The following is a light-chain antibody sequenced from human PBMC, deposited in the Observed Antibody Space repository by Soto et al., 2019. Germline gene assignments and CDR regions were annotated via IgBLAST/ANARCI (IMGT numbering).Light chain of an antibody. Sequence: QSVLTQPPSASGSPGQSVSISCAGTSSDVGGYNYVSWYQQYPGKVPKLMIYEVSERPSGVPDRFSGSKSGNTAFLTVSGLQAEDEADYYCISYAATAYVFGTGTKVIV. V-gene: IGLV2-8*01. CDR1: SSDVGGYNY. CDR3: ISYAATAYV. CDR2: EVS. J-gene: IGLJ1*01.